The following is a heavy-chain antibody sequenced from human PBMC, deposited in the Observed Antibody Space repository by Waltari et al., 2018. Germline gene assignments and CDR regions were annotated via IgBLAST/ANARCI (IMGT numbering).Heavy chain of an antibody. Sequence: QLQLQESGPGLVKPSATLSLTCTVPGGFITTTYYWVWIRHPPGKGLEWIGSIDHTGSTYYNPSLKSRVTISVDTSNTSENQFSLKLTSVTAADTAVYYCASAPSGSYGHNWGQGALVTVSS. CDR1: GGFITTTYY. J-gene: IGHJ4*02. V-gene: IGHV4-39*07. D-gene: IGHD1-26*01. CDR3: ASAPSGSYGHN. CDR2: IDHTGST.